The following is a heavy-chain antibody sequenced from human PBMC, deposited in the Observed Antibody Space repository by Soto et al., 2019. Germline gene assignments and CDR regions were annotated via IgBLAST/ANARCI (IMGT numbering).Heavy chain of an antibody. CDR2: IFDSGST. Sequence: QVQLQESGPGLVKPSETLSLTCTVSGGSISGGVHSWSWIRQPPGKGLEWIGHIFDSGSTYYNPSLKTRLTISVDTPKNQFSLRLSSVTAADTAVYYCATEIMPLTNDWYFDLWGRGTLGTVSS. CDR3: ATEIMPLTNDWYFDL. D-gene: IGHD2-8*01. J-gene: IGHJ2*01. V-gene: IGHV4-30-4*01. CDR1: GGSISGGVHS.